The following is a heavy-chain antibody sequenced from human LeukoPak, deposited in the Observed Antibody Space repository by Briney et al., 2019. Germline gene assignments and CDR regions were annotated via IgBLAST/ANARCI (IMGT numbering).Heavy chain of an antibody. CDR1: GFTFSRHG. CDR2: ISITGDTI. D-gene: IGHD2/OR15-2a*01. Sequence: GGSLRLSCAASGFTFSRHGLNWVRQAPGKGLEFVSYISITGDTIYYADSVKGRFTISRDNVKNSMYLQMNSLRAEDTAVYYCARGKTSQNIVTRKTYNWFDPWGQGTLVTVSS. V-gene: IGHV3-48*01. J-gene: IGHJ5*02. CDR3: ARGKTSQNIVTRKTYNWFDP.